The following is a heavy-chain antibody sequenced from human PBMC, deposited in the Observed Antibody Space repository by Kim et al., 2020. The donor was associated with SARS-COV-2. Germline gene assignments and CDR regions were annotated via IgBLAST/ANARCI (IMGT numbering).Heavy chain of an antibody. J-gene: IGHJ1*01. D-gene: IGHD3-9*01. CDR3: ARYIYDTESPRIGSYF. CDR2: MRYEGSAK. Sequence: GGSLRLSCEASGFTFSNYWMSWVRQAPGKGLEWVASMRYEGSAKFYADSVKGRFTISRDSAQNSLYLHMSSLGAEDTAVYYCARYIYDTESPRIGSYF. V-gene: IGHV3-7*01. CDR1: GFTFSNYW.